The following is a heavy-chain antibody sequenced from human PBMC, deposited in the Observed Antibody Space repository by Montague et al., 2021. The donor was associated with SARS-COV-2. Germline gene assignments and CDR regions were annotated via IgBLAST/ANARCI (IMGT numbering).Heavy chain of an antibody. CDR2: ISPDGSAK. Sequence: SLRLSCAAYGVSFSSHWMSWVRKAPGKPLEWVANISPDGSAKFYVGSVKGRFTISRDNAKTSLYLQMNSLRVEDTAVYYCARSVDVWGRGTLVTVSS. CDR3: ARSVDV. V-gene: IGHV3-7*01. J-gene: IGHJ4*02. CDR1: GVSFSSHW.